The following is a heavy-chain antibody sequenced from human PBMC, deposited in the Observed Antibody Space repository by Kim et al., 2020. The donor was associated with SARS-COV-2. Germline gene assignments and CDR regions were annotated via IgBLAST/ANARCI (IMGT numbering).Heavy chain of an antibody. CDR2: IYPGDSDT. Sequence: GESLKISCKGSGYSFTSYWIGWVRQMPGKGLEWMGIIYPGDSDTRYSPSFQGQVTISADKSISTAYLQWSSLKASDTAMYYCARLGWYGGYWLDFDLWGRGTLGTVSS. V-gene: IGHV5-51*01. D-gene: IGHD6-19*01. CDR3: ARLGWYGGYWLDFDL. J-gene: IGHJ2*01. CDR1: GYSFTSYW.